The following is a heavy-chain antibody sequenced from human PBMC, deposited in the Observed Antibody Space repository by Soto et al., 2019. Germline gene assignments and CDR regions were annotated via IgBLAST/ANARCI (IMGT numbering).Heavy chain of an antibody. CDR3: ASPGVYIWGSYRLRPYYFDY. J-gene: IGHJ4*02. CDR2: ISAYDGNT. V-gene: IGHV1-18*01. D-gene: IGHD3-16*02. Sequence: ASVKVSCKASGYTFTSYGISWVRQAPGQGLEWMGWISAYDGNTNYAQKLQGRVTMTEDTSTSTAYMELSSLRSEDTAVYYCASPGVYIWGSYRLRPYYFDYWGQGTLVTVSS. CDR1: GYTFTSYG.